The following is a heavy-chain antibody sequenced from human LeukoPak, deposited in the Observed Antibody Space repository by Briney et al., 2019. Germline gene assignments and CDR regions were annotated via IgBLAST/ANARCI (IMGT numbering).Heavy chain of an antibody. J-gene: IGHJ4*02. CDR3: AREGVYSSPFDY. Sequence: PSETLSLTCTVSGGSISSYYWSWIRQPPGKGLEWIGYIYYSGSTNYNPSLKSRVTISADTSKNQFSLKLSSVTAADTAVYYCAREGVYSSPFDYWGQGTLVTVSS. CDR1: GGSISSYY. CDR2: IYYSGST. V-gene: IGHV4-59*01. D-gene: IGHD6-13*01.